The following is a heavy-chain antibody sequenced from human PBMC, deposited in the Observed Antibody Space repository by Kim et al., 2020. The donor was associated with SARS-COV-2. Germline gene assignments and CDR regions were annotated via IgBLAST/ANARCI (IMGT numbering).Heavy chain of an antibody. J-gene: IGHJ3*02. CDR3: ASHLTVTTAFDI. CDR1: GGSISSYY. V-gene: IGHV4-59*08. D-gene: IGHD4-17*01. CDR2: IYYSGST. Sequence: SETLSLTCTVSGGSISSYYWSWIRQPPGKGLEWIGYIYYSGSTNYNPSLKSRVTISVDTSKNQFSLKLSSVTAADTAVYYCASHLTVTTAFDIWGQGTMVTVSS.